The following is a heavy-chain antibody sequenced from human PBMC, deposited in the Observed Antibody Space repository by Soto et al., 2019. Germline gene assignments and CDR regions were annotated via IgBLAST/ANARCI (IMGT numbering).Heavy chain of an antibody. J-gene: IGHJ4*02. V-gene: IGHV2-26*01. CDR2: IFWNDET. CDR3: ARPAHSSSWLSFSY. Sequence: QVTLKESGPVLVKPTETLTLTCTVSGFSLSNARMGVSWIRQPPGKALEWLAHIFWNDETSYSPSLRSRLTISKDTSKSQVVLTMTIMDPVDTATYYCARPAHSSSWLSFSYWGQGTLVTVSS. D-gene: IGHD6-13*01. CDR1: GFSLSNARMG.